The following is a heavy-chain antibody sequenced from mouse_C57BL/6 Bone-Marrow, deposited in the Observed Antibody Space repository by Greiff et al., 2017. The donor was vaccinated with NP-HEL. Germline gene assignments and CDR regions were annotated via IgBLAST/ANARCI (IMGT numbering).Heavy chain of an antibody. CDR2: INPCNGCT. CDR1: GYTFTSYW. CDR3: ASYTYYFDD. V-gene: IGHV1-53*01. J-gene: IGHJ2*01. Sequence: QVQLQQPGTELVKPGTSVKLSCKSSGYTFTSYWMHWVKQRPGQGLEWIGKINPCNGCTNYNQKFKSKSTLTVDKSSSTAYMQLSSLTSDDSAVYYCASYTYYFDDWGKGTTLTVSS.